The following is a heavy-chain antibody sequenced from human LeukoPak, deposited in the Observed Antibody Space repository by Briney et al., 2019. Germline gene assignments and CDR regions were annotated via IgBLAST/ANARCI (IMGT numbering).Heavy chain of an antibody. Sequence: GGSLRLSCAASGFTFSSYSMNSVRQAPGKGLEWVSSISSSSSYIYYAGSVKGRFTISRDNAKNSLYLQMNSLRAEDTAVYYCAPFRGVSGLDVWGQGTTVTVSS. CDR2: ISSSSSYI. V-gene: IGHV3-21*01. J-gene: IGHJ6*02. CDR3: APFRGVSGLDV. CDR1: GFTFSSYS. D-gene: IGHD3-10*01.